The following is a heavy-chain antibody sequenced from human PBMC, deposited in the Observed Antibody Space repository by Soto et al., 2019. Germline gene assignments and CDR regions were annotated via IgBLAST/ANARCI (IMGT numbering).Heavy chain of an antibody. CDR2: IWYDGSNK. D-gene: IGHD3-22*01. CDR3: ARDWDDSSGYFDYYYYGMDV. J-gene: IGHJ6*02. CDR1: GFTFSSYG. Sequence: GGSLRLSCAASGFTFSSYGMHWVRQAPGKGLEWVAVIWYDGSNKYYADSVKGRFTISRDNSKNTLYLQMNSLRAEDTAVYYCARDWDDSSGYFDYYYYGMDVWGQGTTVTVSS. V-gene: IGHV3-33*01.